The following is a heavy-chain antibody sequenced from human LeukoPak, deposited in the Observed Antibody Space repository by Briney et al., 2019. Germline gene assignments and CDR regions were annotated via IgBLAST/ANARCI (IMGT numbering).Heavy chain of an antibody. CDR3: ARDLVGLHFDY. D-gene: IGHD1-26*01. Sequence: PGGSLRLSCAASRFTFSSYEMNWVRQAPGKGLEWVSYISSSGSTIYYADSVRGRYTISRDNAKNSLYLQMNSLRAEDTAVYYCARDLVGLHFDYWGQGTLVTVSS. CDR2: ISSSGSTI. J-gene: IGHJ4*02. V-gene: IGHV3-48*03. CDR1: RFTFSSYE.